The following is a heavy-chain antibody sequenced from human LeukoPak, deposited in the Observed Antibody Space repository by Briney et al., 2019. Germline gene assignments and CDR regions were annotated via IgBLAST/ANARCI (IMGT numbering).Heavy chain of an antibody. J-gene: IGHJ4*02. Sequence: HGESLEISCKGSGYSFTSYWIGWVRQMPGKGLQWMGIIYPGDSDTRYSPSFQGQVTTSADKSISTAYLQWSSLKASDTAMYYCARGVGHDILTGYSYYFDYWGRGTLVTVSS. CDR1: GYSFTSYW. CDR2: IYPGDSDT. D-gene: IGHD3-9*01. CDR3: ARGVGHDILTGYSYYFDY. V-gene: IGHV5-51*01.